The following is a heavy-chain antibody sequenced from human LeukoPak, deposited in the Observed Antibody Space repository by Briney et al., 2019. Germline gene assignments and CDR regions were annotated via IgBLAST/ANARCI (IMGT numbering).Heavy chain of an antibody. Sequence: SETLSLTCTVSGGSISSYYWSWIRQPAGKGLEWIGRIYTSGSTNYNPSLKSRVTMSVDTSKDQFSLKLSSVTAADTAVYYCARAGGGYCSSTSCYTPPDYWGQGTLVTVSS. CDR3: ARAGGGYCSSTSCYTPPDY. V-gene: IGHV4-4*07. D-gene: IGHD2-2*01. J-gene: IGHJ4*02. CDR2: IYTSGST. CDR1: GGSISSYY.